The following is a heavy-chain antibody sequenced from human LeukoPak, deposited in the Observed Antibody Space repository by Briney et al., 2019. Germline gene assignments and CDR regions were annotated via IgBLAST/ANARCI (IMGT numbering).Heavy chain of an antibody. CDR3: TFLIAVAGNWFDP. CDR2: IRSKANSYAT. Sequence: GGSLRLSCATSGFTFSGSAMHWVRQASGKGLEWVGRIRSKANSYATAYAATVKGRFTISRDDSKNTAYLQMNSLKTEDTAVYYCTFLIAVAGNWFDPWGQGTLVTVSS. J-gene: IGHJ5*02. V-gene: IGHV3-73*01. CDR1: GFTFSGSA. D-gene: IGHD6-19*01.